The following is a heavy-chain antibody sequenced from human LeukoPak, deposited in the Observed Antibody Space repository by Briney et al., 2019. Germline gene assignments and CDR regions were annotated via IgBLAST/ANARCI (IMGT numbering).Heavy chain of an antibody. Sequence: SVKVSCKASGGTFSSYAISWVRQAPGQGLEWMGGIIPIFGTANYAQKFRGRVTITTDESTSTAYMELSSLRSEDTAVYYCARGEVTEWCMLDWGQGTLVTVSS. V-gene: IGHV1-69*05. CDR3: ARGEVTEWCMLD. CDR1: GGTFSSYA. CDR2: IIPIFGTA. J-gene: IGHJ4*02. D-gene: IGHD2-8*01.